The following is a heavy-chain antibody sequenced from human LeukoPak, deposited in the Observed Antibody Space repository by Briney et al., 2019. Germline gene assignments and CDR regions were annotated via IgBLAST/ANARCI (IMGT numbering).Heavy chain of an antibody. Sequence: PSETLSLTCTVSGGSISSYYWSWIRQPAGKGLEWIGRIYTSGSTKYNPSLKSRVTMSIDTSKNQFSLRLSSVTAADTAVYYCARDLTDVGDFWGQGTLVTVFS. CDR2: IYTSGST. J-gene: IGHJ4*02. CDR1: GGSISSYY. V-gene: IGHV4-4*07. CDR3: ARDLTDVGDF.